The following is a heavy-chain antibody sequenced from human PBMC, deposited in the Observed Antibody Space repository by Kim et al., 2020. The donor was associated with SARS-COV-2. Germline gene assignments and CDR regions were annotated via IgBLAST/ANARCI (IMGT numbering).Heavy chain of an antibody. D-gene: IGHD5-18*01. V-gene: IGHV5-51*01. Sequence: GESLKISCKGSGYSFTSYWIGWVRQLPGKGLEWMGIIYPGDSDTRYSPSFQGQVTISADKSISTAYLQWSSLKASDTAMYYCARRSMVNPYYYGMDVWGQVTTVTVSS. CDR2: IYPGDSDT. J-gene: IGHJ6*02. CDR3: ARRSMVNPYYYGMDV. CDR1: GYSFTSYW.